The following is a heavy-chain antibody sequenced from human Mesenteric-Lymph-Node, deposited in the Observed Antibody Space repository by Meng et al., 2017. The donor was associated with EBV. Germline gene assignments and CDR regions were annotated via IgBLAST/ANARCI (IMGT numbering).Heavy chain of an antibody. J-gene: IGHJ4*02. D-gene: IGHD2-2*02. CDR2: IDHSGSN. V-gene: IGHV4-34*01. CDR1: GGSFNDYS. CDR3: ARVDYTKSLPFDY. Sequence: QVPRKQWGAGVLTPSETRSLTCAVYGGSFNDYSWTWIRQPPGKGLEWIGEIDHSGSNNYNPSLKSRVTMAVDTSKNQFSLKLASVTAADTAVYYCARVDYTKSLPFDYWGRGTLVTVSS.